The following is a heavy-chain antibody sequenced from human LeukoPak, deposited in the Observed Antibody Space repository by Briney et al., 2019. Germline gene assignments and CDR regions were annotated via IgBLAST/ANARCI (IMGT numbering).Heavy chain of an antibody. CDR2: INEDGSEE. Sequence: GGSLRLSCVASGFTFTTFWMAWVRQAPGKGLEWVANINEDGSEERYVDSVKGRFIISRDNTARSLSLQMNSLRVEDTAVYYCTKVRSGSSSWALRVFDYWGQGALVTVSS. V-gene: IGHV3-7*03. CDR3: TKVRSGSSSWALRVFDY. CDR1: GFTFTTFW. D-gene: IGHD6-13*01. J-gene: IGHJ4*02.